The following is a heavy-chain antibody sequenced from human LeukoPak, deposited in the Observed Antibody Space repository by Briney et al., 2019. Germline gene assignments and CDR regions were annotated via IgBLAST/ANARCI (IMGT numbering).Heavy chain of an antibody. D-gene: IGHD3-3*01. CDR2: IYPGDSET. Sequence: GESLKISCKGSGYSFATYWIGWVRQMPGKGLEWMGIIYPGDSETRYTPSFQGQVTISADKSSNTAFLQWNSLKASDSAMYFCARGRDSFGHPNFDYWGQGTLVTVSS. CDR3: ARGRDSFGHPNFDY. J-gene: IGHJ4*02. V-gene: IGHV5-51*01. CDR1: GYSFATYW.